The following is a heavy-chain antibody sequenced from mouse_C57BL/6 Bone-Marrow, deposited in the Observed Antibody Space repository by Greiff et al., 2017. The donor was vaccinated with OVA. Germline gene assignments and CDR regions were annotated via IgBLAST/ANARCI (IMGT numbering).Heavy chain of an antibody. CDR1: GFTFSDYG. Sequence: EVKLVESGGGLVKPGGSLKLSCAASGFTFSDYGMHWVRQAPEKGLEWVAYISSGSSTIYYADTVKGRFTIARDNAKNTLFLQMTSLRSEDTAMYYCACYSNLYWYFDVWGTGTTVTVSS. CDR3: ACYSNLYWYFDV. J-gene: IGHJ1*03. V-gene: IGHV5-17*01. D-gene: IGHD2-5*01. CDR2: ISSGSSTI.